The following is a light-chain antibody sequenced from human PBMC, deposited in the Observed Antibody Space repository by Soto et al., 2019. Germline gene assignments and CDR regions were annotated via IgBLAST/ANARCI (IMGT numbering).Light chain of an antibody. Sequence: QSALTQPASVSGSPGQSITLLCTGTSSDVASYNSVSWYQQHPGKAPKLMIHDVTNRPSGVSGRFSGSRSGNTASLTISGLQAEDEADYYCSSFTSSSSYVFGPGTKVTVL. J-gene: IGLJ1*01. V-gene: IGLV2-14*01. CDR2: DVT. CDR3: SSFTSSSSYV. CDR1: SSDVASYNS.